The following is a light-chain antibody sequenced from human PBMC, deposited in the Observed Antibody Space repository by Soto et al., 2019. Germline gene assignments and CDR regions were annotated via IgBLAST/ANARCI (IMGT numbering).Light chain of an antibody. Sequence: QSALTQPASVSGSPGQSITISCTGTSSDVGDYNYVSWYQQHPGKAPKLMIYEVSNRPSGVSNRFSGPKSGNTASLTISGLQAEDEADYYCSSYTSSSTLSYVFGTGTKLTVL. V-gene: IGLV2-14*01. CDR1: SSDVGDYNY. J-gene: IGLJ1*01. CDR2: EVS. CDR3: SSYTSSSTLSYV.